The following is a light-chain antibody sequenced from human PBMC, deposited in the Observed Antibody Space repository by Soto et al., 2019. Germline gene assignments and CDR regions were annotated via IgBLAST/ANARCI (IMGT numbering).Light chain of an antibody. V-gene: IGKV1-39*01. CDR1: QSISSY. Sequence: DIQMTQSPSSLSASVGDRVTITCRASQSISSYLNWYQQKPGKAPKLLIYAASSLQSGVPSRFSGSGSGTDFTLTISSLQPEDFATYYCQQSYSTPTFGQGTKLELQ. CDR2: AAS. J-gene: IGKJ2*01. CDR3: QQSYSTPT.